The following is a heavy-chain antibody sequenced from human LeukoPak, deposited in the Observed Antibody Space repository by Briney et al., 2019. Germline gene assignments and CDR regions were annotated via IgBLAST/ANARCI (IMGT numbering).Heavy chain of an antibody. CDR1: GGSISTSSYY. V-gene: IGHV4-39*07. CDR2: IYYSGST. CDR3: ARGGYYDPNWFDP. J-gene: IGHJ5*02. D-gene: IGHD3-22*01. Sequence: SETLSLTCTVSGGSISTSSYYWGWIRQPPGKGLECIGNIYYSGSTYYNPSLKSRVTISVDTSKNQFSLKLSSVTAADTAVYYCARGGYYDPNWFDPWGQGTLVTVSS.